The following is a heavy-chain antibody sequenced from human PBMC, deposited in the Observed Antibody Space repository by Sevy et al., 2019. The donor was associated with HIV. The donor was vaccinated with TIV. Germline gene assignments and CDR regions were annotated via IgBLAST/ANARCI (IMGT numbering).Heavy chain of an antibody. J-gene: IGHJ4*02. CDR2: ISAGGGSA. V-gene: IGHV3-23*01. CDR1: GFTFSNYA. CDR3: AKDPSRVLDRDY. D-gene: IGHD3-3*01. Sequence: GGSLRLSCVASGFTFSNYAMNWVRQAPGKGPEWVSSISAGGGSAYYADSVKGRFTVSRDNSKNTLFLQLNSLRAEDTAVYYCAKDPSRVLDRDYWGQGTLVTVSS.